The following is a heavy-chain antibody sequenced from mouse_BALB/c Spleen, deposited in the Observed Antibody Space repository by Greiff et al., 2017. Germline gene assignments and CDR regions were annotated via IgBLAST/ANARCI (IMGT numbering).Heavy chain of an antibody. CDR2: IYPGDGDT. CDR3: ARGRYYYGSSLFDY. V-gene: IGHV1-87*01. D-gene: IGHD1-1*01. CDR1: GYTFTSYW. Sequence: QVQLKQSGAELARPGASVKLSCKASGYTFTSYWMQWVKQRPGQGLEWIGAIYPGDGDTRYTQKFKGKATLTADKSSSTAYMQLSSLASEDSAVYYCARGRYYYGSSLFDYWGQGTTLTVSS. J-gene: IGHJ2*01.